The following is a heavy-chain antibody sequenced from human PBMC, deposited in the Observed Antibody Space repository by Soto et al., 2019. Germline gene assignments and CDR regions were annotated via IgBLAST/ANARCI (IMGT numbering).Heavy chain of an antibody. D-gene: IGHD3-3*01. CDR2: INPSGGST. V-gene: IGHV1-46*01. CDR3: AGGVVGGYDFWSGSPNYYGMDV. J-gene: IGHJ6*02. Sequence: ASVKVSCKASGYTFTSYYMHWVRQAPGQGLEWMGIINPSGGSTSYAQKFQGRVTMTRDTSTSTVYMELSSLRSEDTAVYYCAGGVVGGYDFWSGSPNYYGMDVWGQGTTVTVSS. CDR1: GYTFTSYY.